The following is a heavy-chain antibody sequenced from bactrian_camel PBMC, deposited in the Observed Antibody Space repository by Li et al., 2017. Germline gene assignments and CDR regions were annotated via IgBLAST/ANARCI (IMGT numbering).Heavy chain of an antibody. Sequence: HVQLVESGGGLVQPGGSLRLSCAASGFTFINSGMYWVRQAPGRGLEWVSLITARTTHYADSVKGRFTISRDSATNTLYLQMDSLKPEDTAMYYCAADPREPDSDRSLWQLVQEAYFTVLGSGDPGHRL. CDR1: GFTFINSG. V-gene: IGHV3S1*01. J-gene: IGHJ4*01. CDR3: AADPREPDSDRSLWQLVQEAYFTV. CDR2: ITARTT. D-gene: IGHD2*01.